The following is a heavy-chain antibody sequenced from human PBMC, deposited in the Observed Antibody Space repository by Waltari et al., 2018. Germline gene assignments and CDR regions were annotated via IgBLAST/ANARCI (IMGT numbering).Heavy chain of an antibody. CDR1: GYSFDSYG. D-gene: IGHD3-22*01. CDR2: FNPDNGDG. Sequence: QVQLVQSGAEVKKPGASVKVSCKASGYSFDSYGISWVRQAPGQGREWMGWFNPDNGDGNYAQKFQGRVTMTTDSSTSTAHMELRSLGSDDTAVYYCARRSPYSSFDYWGQGTLVTVSS. V-gene: IGHV1-18*01. J-gene: IGHJ4*02. CDR3: ARRSPYSSFDY.